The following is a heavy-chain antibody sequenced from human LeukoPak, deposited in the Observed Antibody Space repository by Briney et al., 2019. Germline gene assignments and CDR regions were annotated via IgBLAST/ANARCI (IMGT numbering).Heavy chain of an antibody. CDR1: GGSISSSSYY. CDR2: IYYSGST. Sequence: TSETLSLTCTVSGGSISSSSYYWGWIRQPPGKGLEWIGSIYYSGSTYYNPSLKSRVTISVDTSKNQFSLKLSSVTAADTAVYYCARLEISGYFDYWGQGTLVTVSS. CDR3: ARLEISGYFDY. V-gene: IGHV4-39*01. D-gene: IGHD2-15*01. J-gene: IGHJ4*02.